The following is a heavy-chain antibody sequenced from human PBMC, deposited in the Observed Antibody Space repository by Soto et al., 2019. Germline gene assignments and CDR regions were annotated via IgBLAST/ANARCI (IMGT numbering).Heavy chain of an antibody. CDR3: ARDDDYEANGLDY. Sequence: RVTCVAGGFTVSRYGMHWVRQAPGEGLELMAVIVNDGSSRYYADSVKGRFTISRDNSKNTLYLEMNSLGVDDTAMYYCARDDDYEANGLDYWGQGTLVTVSS. CDR2: IVNDGSSR. CDR1: GFTVSRYG. J-gene: IGHJ4*02. V-gene: IGHV3-33*01. D-gene: IGHD4-17*01.